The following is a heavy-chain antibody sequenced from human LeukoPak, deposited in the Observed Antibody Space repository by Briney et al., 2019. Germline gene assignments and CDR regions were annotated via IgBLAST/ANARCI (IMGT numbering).Heavy chain of an antibody. V-gene: IGHV4-39*07. Sequence: SETLSLTCNVSGGSISSSSYYWGWIRQPPGKGLEWIGSIYYSGSTYYNPSLKSRVTISVDTSKNQFSLKLSSVTAADTAVYYCAGVLRYYDYVWGSYRYTKSTRFDYWGQGTLVTVSS. CDR1: GGSISSSSYY. J-gene: IGHJ4*02. CDR3: AGVLRYYDYVWGSYRYTKSTRFDY. D-gene: IGHD3-16*02. CDR2: IYYSGST.